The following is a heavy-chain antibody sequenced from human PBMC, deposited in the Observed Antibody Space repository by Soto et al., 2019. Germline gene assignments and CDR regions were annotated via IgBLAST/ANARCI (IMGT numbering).Heavy chain of an antibody. V-gene: IGHV4-31*03. CDR1: GGSISSGGYY. D-gene: IGHD3-10*01. J-gene: IGHJ4*02. CDR3: ARSFVMVRGVIDY. Sequence: SETLSLTCTVSGGSISSGGYYWSWIRQHPGKGLEWIGYIYYSGSTYYNPSLKSRVTISVDTSKNQFSLKLSSVTAADTAVYYCARSFVMVRGVIDYWGQGTLVTVSS. CDR2: IYYSGST.